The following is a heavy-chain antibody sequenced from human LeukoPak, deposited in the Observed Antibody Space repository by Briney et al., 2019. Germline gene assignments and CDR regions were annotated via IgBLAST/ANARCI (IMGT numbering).Heavy chain of an antibody. CDR2: IGTAGDS. CDR1: GFIFSRYD. J-gene: IGHJ5*02. Sequence: PGGSLRLSCAASGFIFSRYDMHWVRQVTGRGLEWVSVIGTAGDSYYPGSVKGRFTVSRENAKNSLYLQMNSLRAEDTAVYYCARENYGDYGRWFDPWGQGTLVTASS. CDR3: ARENYGDYGRWFDP. V-gene: IGHV3-13*01. D-gene: IGHD4-17*01.